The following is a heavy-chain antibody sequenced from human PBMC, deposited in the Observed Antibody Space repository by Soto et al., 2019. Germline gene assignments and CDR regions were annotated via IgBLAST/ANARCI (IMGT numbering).Heavy chain of an antibody. CDR1: GGSISSYY. D-gene: IGHD6-13*01. CDR2: VYYSGTT. Sequence: LSLTCTVSGGSISSYYRTWIRQPPGKGLEWVGYVYYSGTTYYNPSLQSRVTISVDTSKNQFSLKVKSVTAADTAIYYCAWAGSTWRYFFDYWGQGSLVTVSS. V-gene: IGHV4-59*01. J-gene: IGHJ4*02. CDR3: AWAGSTWRYFFDY.